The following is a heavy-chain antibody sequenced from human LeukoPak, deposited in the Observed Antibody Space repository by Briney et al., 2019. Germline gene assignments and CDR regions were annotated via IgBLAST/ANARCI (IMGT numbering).Heavy chain of an antibody. CDR2: ISYDGSNK. CDR1: GFTFSSYG. J-gene: IGHJ6*02. CDR3: AKSLTMAAAGHYYYYGLDV. V-gene: IGHV3-30*18. Sequence: PGGSLRLSCAASGFTFSSYGMHWVRQAPGKGLEWVAVISYDGSNKYYADSVKGRFTISRDNSKNTLYLQINSLRAEDTAVYYCAKSLTMAAAGHYYYYGLDVWGQGTTVSVSS. D-gene: IGHD6-13*01.